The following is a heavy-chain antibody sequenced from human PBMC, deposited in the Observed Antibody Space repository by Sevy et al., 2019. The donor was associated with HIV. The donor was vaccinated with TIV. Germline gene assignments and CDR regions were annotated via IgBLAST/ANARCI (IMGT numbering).Heavy chain of an antibody. CDR2: INWNGDDT. V-gene: IGHV3-43*01. J-gene: IGHJ1*01. CDR1: GFTFDDYT. Sequence: GGSLRLSCAASGFTFDDYTMHWVRQAPGKGLEWVSLINWNGDDTYCADSVKGRFTISRDNSRNSLYLQMNTLRNEDTALYYCAKERNCGRDCLYFQHWGQGTLVTVSS. D-gene: IGHD2-21*02. CDR3: AKERNCGRDCLYFQH.